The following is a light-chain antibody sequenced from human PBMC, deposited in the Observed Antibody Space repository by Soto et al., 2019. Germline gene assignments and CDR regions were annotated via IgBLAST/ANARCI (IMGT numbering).Light chain of an antibody. J-gene: IGKJ2*01. CDR3: QQYSPYSSMYT. V-gene: IGKV1-5*03. CDR2: KAS. CDR1: QSISNW. Sequence: DIQMTQSPSTLSASVGDRVTITCRASQSISNWLAWYQQKPGIAPQLLIYKASSLESGVPSRFSGSGSGTEFTLTIRSLQPADFATYYCQQYSPYSSMYTFGQGTKLEIK.